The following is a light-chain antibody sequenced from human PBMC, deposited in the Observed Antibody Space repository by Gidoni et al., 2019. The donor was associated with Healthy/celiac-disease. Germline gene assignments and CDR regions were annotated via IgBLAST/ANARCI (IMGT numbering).Light chain of an antibody. CDR1: KLGDKY. V-gene: IGLV3-1*01. CDR2: QDS. Sequence: EVPQPPSVSVSPGQTASITCSGDKLGDKYACWYQQKPGQSPVLVIYQDSKRPSGIPERFSGSNSGNTATLTISGTQAMDEADYYCQAWDSSTEGVFGTGTKVTVL. CDR3: QAWDSSTEGV. J-gene: IGLJ1*01.